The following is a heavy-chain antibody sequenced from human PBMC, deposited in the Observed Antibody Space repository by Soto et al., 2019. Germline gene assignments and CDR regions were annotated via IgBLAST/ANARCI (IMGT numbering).Heavy chain of an antibody. CDR3: ASLSYGQLRYFDN. CDR1: KFTFGDYW. D-gene: IGHD3-16*02. V-gene: IGHV3-7*01. J-gene: IGHJ4*02. Sequence: PGGSLRLSCAVPKFTFGDYWMSWVRQPLGKGLEWISNIKQDGSDRNYADSVKGRFTISRDNADNSMYLQMNSLRAEDTAVYYCASLSYGQLRYFDNWGQGVLVTVSS. CDR2: IKQDGSDR.